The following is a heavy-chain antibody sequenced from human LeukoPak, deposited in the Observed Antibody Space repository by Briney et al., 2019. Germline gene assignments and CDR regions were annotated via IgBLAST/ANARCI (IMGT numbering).Heavy chain of an antibody. CDR3: GRVRRGKLGTDY. V-gene: IGHV3-74*01. J-gene: IGHJ4*02. CDR1: GFSFSVYW. CDR2: IKTDGSIT. Sequence: GGSLRLSCAASGFSFSVYWMHWVRQAPGKGPVWVSRIKTDGSITDYADFVKGRFTISRDNAKNSLYLQMSSLRVEDTAVYYCGRVRRGKLGTDYWGQGTLVTVSS. D-gene: IGHD3-16*01.